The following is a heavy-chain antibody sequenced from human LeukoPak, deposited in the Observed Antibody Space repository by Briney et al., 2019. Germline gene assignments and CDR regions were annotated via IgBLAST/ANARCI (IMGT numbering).Heavy chain of an antibody. V-gene: IGHV4-38-2*02. J-gene: IGHJ3*02. CDR3: ARCLGFRIGSSWYPDAFDI. CDR1: GYSISSGYY. CDR2: VYHVGTT. D-gene: IGHD6-13*01. Sequence: SETLSLTCTVSGYSISSGYYWGWIRPPPGKGLEWIGVYHVGTTDYNPSLKSRVTISVDRSKNQMSLKLSSVTAADTAVYYCARCLGFRIGSSWYPDAFDIWGQGTMVAVSS.